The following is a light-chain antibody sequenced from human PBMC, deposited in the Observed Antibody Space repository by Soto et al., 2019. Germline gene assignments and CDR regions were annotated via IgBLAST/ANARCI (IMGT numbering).Light chain of an antibody. CDR2: EVT. J-gene: IGLJ2*01. CDR3: SSYGGTNNVV. V-gene: IGLV2-8*01. Sequence: QSALTQPPSASGSPGQSATISCTGTSSDVGGYKYVSWYQHHPGKAPKVVIYEVTKRPSGVPDRFSGSQSGNTASLTVSGLQAEDEADYYCSSYGGTNNVVFGGGTKLTVL. CDR1: SSDVGGYKY.